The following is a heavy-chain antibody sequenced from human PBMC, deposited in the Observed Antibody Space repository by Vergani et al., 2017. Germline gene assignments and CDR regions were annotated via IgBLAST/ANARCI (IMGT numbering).Heavy chain of an antibody. D-gene: IGHD2-15*01. CDR2: ISYDGSNK. J-gene: IGHJ4*02. V-gene: IGHV3-30*18. CDR3: AKPWWVDGPQPDKYDY. CDR1: GFTFSSYG. Sequence: QVQLVESGGGVVQPGRSLRLSCAASGFTFSSYGMHWVRQAPGKGLEWVAVISYDGSNKYYADSVKGRFTISRDNSKNTLYLQMNSLRAEDTAVYYCAKPWWVDGPQPDKYDYWGQGTLVTVSS.